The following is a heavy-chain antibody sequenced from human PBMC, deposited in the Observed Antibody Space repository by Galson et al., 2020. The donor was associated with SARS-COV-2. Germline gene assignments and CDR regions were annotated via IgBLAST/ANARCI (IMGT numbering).Heavy chain of an antibody. CDR2: IRSKANSYAT. D-gene: IGHD2-2*02. J-gene: IGHJ6*02. CDR3: TRPYCSSTSCYSYYYYGMDV. Sequence: TGGSLRLSCAASGFTFSGSAMHWVRQASGKGLEWVGRIRSKANSYATAYAASVKGRFTISRDDSKNTAYLQMNSLKTEDTAVYYCTRPYCSSTSCYSYYYYGMDVWGQGTTVTVSS. V-gene: IGHV3-73*01. CDR1: GFTFSGSA.